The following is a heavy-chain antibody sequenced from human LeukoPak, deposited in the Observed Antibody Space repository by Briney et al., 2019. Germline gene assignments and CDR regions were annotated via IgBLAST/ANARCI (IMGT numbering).Heavy chain of an antibody. CDR1: GFTFSNYT. J-gene: IGHJ4*02. V-gene: IGHV3-21*01. Sequence: PAGSLRVSCATSGFTFSNYTMNWVRQAPGKRLEWLSSISSRGSVIYYADSVKGRFTISSDNANNSLYLQMNSLRADDTAVYYCARDLGARGYWGRGILVTVSS. D-gene: IGHD3-16*01. CDR3: ARDLGARGY. CDR2: ISSRGSVI.